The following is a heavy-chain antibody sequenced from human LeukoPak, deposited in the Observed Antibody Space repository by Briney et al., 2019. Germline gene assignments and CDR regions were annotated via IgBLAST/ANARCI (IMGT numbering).Heavy chain of an antibody. CDR1: GYTFTSYG. J-gene: IGHJ5*02. CDR2: ISAYNGNT. Sequence: ASVKVSCKASGYTFTSYGISWVRQAPGQGLEWMGWISAYNGNTNYAQKLQGRVTVTTDTSTSTAYMELRSLRSDDTAVYYCARDSVWLYRSTPSVAFFDPWGQGTLVTVSS. V-gene: IGHV1-18*01. D-gene: IGHD6-13*01. CDR3: ARDSVWLYRSTPSVAFFDP.